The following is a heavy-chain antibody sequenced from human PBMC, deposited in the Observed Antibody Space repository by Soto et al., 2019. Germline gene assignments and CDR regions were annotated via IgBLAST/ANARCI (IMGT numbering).Heavy chain of an antibody. CDR2: IYYSGST. V-gene: IGHV4-31*03. CDR3: ARDPRYYFAY. J-gene: IGHJ4*02. Sequence: SETLSLACTVSGGSISSGGYYWSWIRQHPGKGLEWIGYIYYSGSTYYNPSLKSRVTISVDTSKNQFSLKLSSVTAADTAVYYCARDPRYYFAYWGQGTLVTVSS. CDR1: GGSISSGGYY.